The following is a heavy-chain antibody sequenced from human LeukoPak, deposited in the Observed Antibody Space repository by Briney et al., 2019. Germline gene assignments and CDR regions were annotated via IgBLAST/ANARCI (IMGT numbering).Heavy chain of an antibody. Sequence: SETLSLTCTVSGGSISSGSYYWSWIRQPAGKGLEWIGRIYTSGSTNYNPSLKSRVTISVDTSKNQFSLKLSSVTAADTAVYYCARDLTAYSGGWYLGWFDPWGQGTLVTVSS. CDR3: ARDLTAYSGGWYLGWFDP. J-gene: IGHJ5*02. CDR1: GGSISSGSYY. V-gene: IGHV4-61*02. D-gene: IGHD6-19*01. CDR2: IYTSGST.